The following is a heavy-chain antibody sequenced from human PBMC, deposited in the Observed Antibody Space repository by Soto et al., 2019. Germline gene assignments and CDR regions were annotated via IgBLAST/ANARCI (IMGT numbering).Heavy chain of an antibody. CDR1: GFTFRNYA. CDR2: ISGSGGGT. J-gene: IGHJ4*02. V-gene: IGHV3-23*01. Sequence: GGSLRLSCAASGFTFRNYAMSWVRQAPGKGLEWVSTISGSGGGTYYADSVKGRFTISRDNSKNTLFLQMNSLRAEGTAVYLCAKFRRQVLDSYYFDSWGQGTLVTVYS. CDR3: AKFRRQVLDSYYFDS. D-gene: IGHD3-3*01.